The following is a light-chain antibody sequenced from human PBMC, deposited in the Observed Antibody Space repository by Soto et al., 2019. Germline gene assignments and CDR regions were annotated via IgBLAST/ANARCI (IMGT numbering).Light chain of an antibody. V-gene: IGKV1-33*01. CDR3: QQYENLPT. Sequence: DIQMTQSPSSLSASVGDRVTITCQASQDISHYLNWYQQKAGKAPNLLIYDASALETGVPSRFSGSGFGTDFTFTIRSLQPEDIGTYYCQQYENLPTFGQGTRLEIK. CDR2: DAS. CDR1: QDISHY. J-gene: IGKJ5*01.